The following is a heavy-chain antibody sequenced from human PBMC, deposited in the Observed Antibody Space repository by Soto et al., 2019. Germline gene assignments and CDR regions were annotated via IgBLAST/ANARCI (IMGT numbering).Heavy chain of an antibody. V-gene: IGHV3-30-3*01. CDR3: ATDGAYTEEYSSSSGGFDP. CDR2: ISYDGSNK. D-gene: IGHD6-6*01. Sequence: QVQLVESGGGVVQPGRSLRLSCAASVFTVSSYAMHWVRQAPGEGLEWVAGISYDGSNKYYADSVKGRFTISRDNSKNTLYLQMNSLRAEDTAVYYYATDGAYTEEYSSSSGGFDPWGQGTLVTVSS. J-gene: IGHJ5*02. CDR1: VFTVSSYA.